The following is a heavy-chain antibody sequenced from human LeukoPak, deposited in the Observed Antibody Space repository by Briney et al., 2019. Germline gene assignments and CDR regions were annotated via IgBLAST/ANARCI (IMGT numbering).Heavy chain of an antibody. V-gene: IGHV3-23*01. CDR2: ISGSGGST. D-gene: IGHD5-18*01. Sequence: PGGSLRLSCAASGFTFSSYAMSWVRQAPGKGLEWVSAISGSGGSTYYADSVKGRFPISRDNSKNTLYLQINSLRAEDTAVYYCAKDRKGSQLSGYSYDRPYYYYGMDVWGQGTTVTVSS. J-gene: IGHJ6*02. CDR3: AKDRKGSQLSGYSYDRPYYYYGMDV. CDR1: GFTFSSYA.